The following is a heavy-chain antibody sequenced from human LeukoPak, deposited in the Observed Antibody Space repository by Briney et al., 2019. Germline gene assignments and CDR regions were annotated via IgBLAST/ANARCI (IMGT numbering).Heavy chain of an antibody. D-gene: IGHD4-17*01. CDR2: ISGSGGST. J-gene: IGHJ4*02. Sequence: PGGSLRLTCAASGFTFSSYAMSWVRQAPGKGLEWVSAISGSGGSTYYADSVKGRFTISRDNSKNTLYLQMNSLRAEDTAVYYCAKFEGDDYGEYGHYWGQGTLVTVSS. CDR1: GFTFSSYA. CDR3: AKFEGDDYGEYGHY. V-gene: IGHV3-23*01.